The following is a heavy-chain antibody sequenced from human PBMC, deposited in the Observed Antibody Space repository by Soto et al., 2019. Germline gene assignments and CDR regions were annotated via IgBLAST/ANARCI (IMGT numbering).Heavy chain of an antibody. V-gene: IGHV1-24*01. J-gene: IGHJ4*02. D-gene: IGHD3-3*01. CDR2: FGPEDGET. CDR3: TTGQRPLRFLEWLSRYYFDY. Sequence: GASVKVSCKVSGYTLTELSMHWVRQAPGKGLEWMGGFGPEDGETLYAQKFQGRVTMTEDTSTDTAYMELSSPRSEDTAVYYCTTGQRPLRFLEWLSRYYFDYWGQGTLVTVSS. CDR1: GYTLTELS.